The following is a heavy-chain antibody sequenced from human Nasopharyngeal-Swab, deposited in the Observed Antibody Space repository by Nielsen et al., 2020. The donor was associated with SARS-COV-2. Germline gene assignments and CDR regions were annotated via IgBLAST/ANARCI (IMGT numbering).Heavy chain of an antibody. CDR3: ARDSPSILTGYYHFDY. D-gene: IGHD3-9*01. CDR1: GFTFSNYW. Sequence: GGSLRLSCAASGFTFSNYWMSWVRQTPGKGLEWVANIHQDGSEKTYVDSVKGRFTISRDNSKNSLYLQMNSLRAEDTAVYYCARDSPSILTGYYHFDYWGQGTLVTVSS. V-gene: IGHV3-7*03. J-gene: IGHJ4*02. CDR2: IHQDGSEK.